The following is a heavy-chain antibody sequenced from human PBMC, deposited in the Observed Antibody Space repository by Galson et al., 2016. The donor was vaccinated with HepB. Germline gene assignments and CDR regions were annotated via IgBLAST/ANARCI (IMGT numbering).Heavy chain of an antibody. V-gene: IGHV2-70*04. D-gene: IGHD6-13*01. Sequence: PALVKPTQTLTLTCTFSGFSLSTSGMRMNWVRQPPGKALEWLARIDWNDNKFYNASLKTRLTISKDTSKNRVVLTMTNMDPVDTATYYCARIAAAGPYYFGMDVWGPGTTVTVSS. CDR1: GFSLSTSGMR. CDR3: ARIAAAGPYYFGMDV. J-gene: IGHJ6*02. CDR2: IDWNDNK.